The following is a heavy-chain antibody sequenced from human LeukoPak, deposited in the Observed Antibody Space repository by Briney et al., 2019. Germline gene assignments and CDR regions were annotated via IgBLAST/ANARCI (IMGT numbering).Heavy chain of an antibody. D-gene: IGHD6-19*01. J-gene: IGHJ3*02. V-gene: IGHV3-7*04. CDR2: IKQDGSEI. Sequence: GALRLSFSLAGFTFSIYWMSWVRPPPGQGLEWLARIKQDGSEIQYVDSVKGRFTISRDNAKNSLYLQMNSLRVEDTAVYYCARVAVAATGAFDIWGQGTMVSVSS. CDR3: ARVAVAATGAFDI. CDR1: GFTFSIYW.